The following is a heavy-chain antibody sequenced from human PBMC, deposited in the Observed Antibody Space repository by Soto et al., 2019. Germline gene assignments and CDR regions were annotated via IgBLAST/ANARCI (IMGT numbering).Heavy chain of an antibody. Sequence: QVQLVQSGAEVKKPGASVKVSCKASGYLFTSFGITWLRQVPGQGLEWMGWVSPHNGNTNYPQNLQGRVTMTTDTSTNTAYLGLRNLRSDDTAVYYCARDPGIGTDGDFGEYWGQGTLATASS. CDR2: VSPHNGNT. D-gene: IGHD2-21*02. CDR3: ARDPGIGTDGDFGEY. CDR1: GYLFTSFG. J-gene: IGHJ4*02. V-gene: IGHV1-18*01.